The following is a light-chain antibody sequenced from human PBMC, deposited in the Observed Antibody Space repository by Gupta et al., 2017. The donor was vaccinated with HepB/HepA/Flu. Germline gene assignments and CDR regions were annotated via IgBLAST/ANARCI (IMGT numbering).Light chain of an antibody. CDR3: QQYNNWPPYT. V-gene: IGKV3-15*01. J-gene: IGKJ2*01. CDR1: QSVSSN. Sequence: EIVMTQSPATLSVSPGERATLSCRASQSVSSNLAWYQQKPCQAPRLLIYGASTRDTGIPARFSGSGSGTEFTLTISSRQSEDFAVYYCQQYNNWPPYTFGQGTKLEIK. CDR2: GAS.